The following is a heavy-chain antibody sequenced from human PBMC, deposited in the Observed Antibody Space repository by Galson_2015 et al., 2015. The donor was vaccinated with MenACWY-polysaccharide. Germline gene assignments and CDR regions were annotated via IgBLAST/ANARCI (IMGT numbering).Heavy chain of an antibody. V-gene: IGHV3-48*02. CDR2: IRGPSDII. CDR1: GFSFSSYN. D-gene: IGHD1-26*01. CDR3: ARDSGSTGSLDY. Sequence: SLRLSCAASGFSFSSYNMDWVRQAPGKGLEWVSYIRGPSDIIYYADSVKGRFTISRDNAKNSLYLQMNSLRDEDTAVYYCARDSGSTGSLDYWGRGTLVIVSS. J-gene: IGHJ4*02.